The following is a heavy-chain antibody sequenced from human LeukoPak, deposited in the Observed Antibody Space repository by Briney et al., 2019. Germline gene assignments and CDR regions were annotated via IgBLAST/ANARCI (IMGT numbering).Heavy chain of an antibody. CDR3: ARDPVRQFAVHFDY. CDR1: GFTFSSYW. Sequence: PGGSLRLSCAASGFTFSSYWMHWVRQAPGKGLVWVSRINSDGSSTSYADSVKGRFTISRDNAKNTLYLQMNSLRAEDTAVYYCARDPVRQFAVHFDYWGQGTLVTASS. CDR2: INSDGSST. V-gene: IGHV3-74*01. D-gene: IGHD5-24*01. J-gene: IGHJ4*02.